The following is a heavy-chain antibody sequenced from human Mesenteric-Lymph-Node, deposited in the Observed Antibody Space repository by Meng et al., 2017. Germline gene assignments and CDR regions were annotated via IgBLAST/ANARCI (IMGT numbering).Heavy chain of an antibody. Sequence: KVSCKASGGTFSSYAISWVRQAPGQGLEWMGIIYPGDSNTRYNPSFQGQVTISADKSISTAYLQWSSLKASDTAMYYCVRHSSSWYRWFDPWGQGTLVTVSS. CDR1: GGTFSSYA. CDR2: IYPGDSNT. J-gene: IGHJ5*02. V-gene: IGHV5-51*01. CDR3: VRHSSSWYRWFDP. D-gene: IGHD3-22*01.